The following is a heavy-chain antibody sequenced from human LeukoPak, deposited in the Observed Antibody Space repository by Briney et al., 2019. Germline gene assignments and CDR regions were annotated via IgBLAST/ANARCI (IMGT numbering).Heavy chain of an antibody. CDR3: ARDKGGGYSGYDPYFDY. Sequence: ASVKVSCKASGGTFSTYSISWVRQAPGQGLEWMGWINPNSGGTNYAQKFQGWVTMTRDTSISTAYMELSRLRSDDTAVYYCARDKGGGYSGYDPYFDYWGQGTLVTVSS. J-gene: IGHJ4*02. CDR1: GGTFSTYS. CDR2: INPNSGGT. D-gene: IGHD5-12*01. V-gene: IGHV1-2*04.